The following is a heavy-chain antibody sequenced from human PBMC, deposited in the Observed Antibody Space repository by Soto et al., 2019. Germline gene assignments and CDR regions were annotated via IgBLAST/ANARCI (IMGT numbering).Heavy chain of an antibody. CDR1: GYTFTSYG. V-gene: IGHV1-18*01. J-gene: IGHJ6*03. Sequence: ASVTVSCKASGYTFTSYGISWVRQAPGQGLEWMGWISAYNGNTNYAQKLQGRVTMTTDTSTSTAYMELRSLRSDDTAVYYCARLAAAGTNYYYYYMDVWGKGTTVTVSS. D-gene: IGHD6-13*01. CDR3: ARLAAAGTNYYYYYMDV. CDR2: ISAYNGNT.